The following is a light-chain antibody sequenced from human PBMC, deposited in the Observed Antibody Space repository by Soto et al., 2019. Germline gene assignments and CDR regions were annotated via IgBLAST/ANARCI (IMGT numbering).Light chain of an antibody. J-gene: IGKJ1*01. CDR3: QQSSRTPRT. V-gene: IGKV1-39*01. Sequence: DIQMTQSPSSLSASVGDRVTITCRAGQSINSNLNWYQQKPGKAPELLIYATSTLHSGVPSRFSGSASGTNFTLTISSLQPEDFATYYCQQSSRTPRTFGQGTKVAIK. CDR2: ATS. CDR1: QSINSN.